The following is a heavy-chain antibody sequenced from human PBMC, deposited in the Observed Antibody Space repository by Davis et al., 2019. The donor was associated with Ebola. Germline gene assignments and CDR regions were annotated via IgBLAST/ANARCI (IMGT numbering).Heavy chain of an antibody. CDR3: AKRARCSSTSCYANFYRGMDV. Sequence: SETLSLTCAVSGGSISSSNWWTWVRQSPGKGLEWIGEIYHGGNTNYSPSLKSRVTMSVDTSNNHCSLKLTSVTAADTAVYYCAKRARCSSTSCYANFYRGMDVWGQGTTVLVSS. CDR1: GGSISSSNW. D-gene: IGHD2-2*01. CDR2: IYHGGNT. V-gene: IGHV4-4*02. J-gene: IGHJ6*02.